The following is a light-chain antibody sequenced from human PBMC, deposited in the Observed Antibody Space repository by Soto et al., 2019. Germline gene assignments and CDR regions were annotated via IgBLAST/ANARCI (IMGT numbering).Light chain of an antibody. Sequence: EIVLTQSPDTLSLSPGERATLSCRASQSVSSDYLVWYQQKPGQAPRLLIYGASRRATGIPDRFSGSGSGTDFILTISRLEPEDFAVYYCQQFSSYPLTFGGGTKVDIK. CDR1: QSVSSDY. J-gene: IGKJ4*01. CDR3: QQFSSYPLT. CDR2: GAS. V-gene: IGKV3-20*01.